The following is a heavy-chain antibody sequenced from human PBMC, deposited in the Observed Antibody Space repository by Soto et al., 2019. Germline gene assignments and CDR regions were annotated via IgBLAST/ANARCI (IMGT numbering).Heavy chain of an antibody. D-gene: IGHD3-22*01. CDR3: ARDPRYYYDSSGYYLYGMDV. J-gene: IGHJ6*02. Sequence: GGSLRLSCTASGFTFSSYGMHWVRQAPGKGLEWVAVIWYDGSNKYYADSVKGRFTISRDNSKNTLYLQMNSLRAEDTAVYYCARDPRYYYDSSGYYLYGMDVWGQGTTVTVSS. CDR2: IWYDGSNK. V-gene: IGHV3-33*01. CDR1: GFTFSSYG.